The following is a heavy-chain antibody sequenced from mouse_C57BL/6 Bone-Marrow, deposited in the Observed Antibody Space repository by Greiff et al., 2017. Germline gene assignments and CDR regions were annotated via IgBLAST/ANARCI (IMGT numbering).Heavy chain of an antibody. CDR1: GYTFTSYW. D-gene: IGHD4-1*02. V-gene: IGHV1-52*01. CDR3: ARSPNWALYAMDY. Sequence: QVQLQQPGAELVRPGSSVKLSCKASGYTFTSYWMHWVKQRPIQGLEWIGNSDPSDSETHYNQKFKDKATLTVDKSSSTAYMQLSSLTSEDSAVYYCARSPNWALYAMDYWGQGTSVTVSS. CDR2: SDPSDSET. J-gene: IGHJ4*01.